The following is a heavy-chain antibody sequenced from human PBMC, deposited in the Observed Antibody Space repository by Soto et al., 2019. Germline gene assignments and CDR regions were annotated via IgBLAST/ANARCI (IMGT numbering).Heavy chain of an antibody. V-gene: IGHV4-59*01. J-gene: IGHJ4*02. Sequence: SETLSLTCTVSGGSISSYYWSWIRQPPGKGLEWIGYIYYSGSTNYNPSLKSRVTISVDTSKNQFSLKLSSVTAADTAVYYCARVTSGSPQGADYWGQGTLVTVSS. CDR3: ARVTSGSPQGADY. CDR1: GGSISSYY. D-gene: IGHD3-10*01. CDR2: IYYSGST.